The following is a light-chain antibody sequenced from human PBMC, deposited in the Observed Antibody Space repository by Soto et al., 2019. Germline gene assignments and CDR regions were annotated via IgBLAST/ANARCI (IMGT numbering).Light chain of an antibody. J-gene: IGKJ2*01. CDR3: QQSSNT. V-gene: IGKV3-11*01. Sequence: EIVLTQSPATLSLSPGERATLSCRASQSVSSYLAWYQQKPGQAPRLLIYDASNRATGIPARFSGSGSGTDFTLTISSLEPEDFAVYYCQQSSNTFGQGTKVDIK. CDR2: DAS. CDR1: QSVSSY.